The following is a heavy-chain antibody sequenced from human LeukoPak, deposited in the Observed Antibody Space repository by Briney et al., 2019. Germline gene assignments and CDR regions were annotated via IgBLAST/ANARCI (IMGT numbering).Heavy chain of an antibody. CDR3: ARDYSTSSWDT. V-gene: IGHV1-2*02. J-gene: IGHJ5*02. D-gene: IGHD6-13*01. CDR1: GYTFTIHH. CDR2: INNNSGGT. Sequence: ASVKVSCKTSGYTFTIHHIQWVRQAPGQGLEWMGWINNNSGGTIYSQKFQGRITMTRDPSITTAYMELSSLRSDDTAVYYCARDYSTSSWDTWGQGTLVTVSS.